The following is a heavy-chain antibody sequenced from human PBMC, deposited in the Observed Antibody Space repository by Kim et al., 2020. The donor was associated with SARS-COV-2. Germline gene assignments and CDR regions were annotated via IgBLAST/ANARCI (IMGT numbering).Heavy chain of an antibody. D-gene: IGHD1-26*01. CDR1: GFTFSSYA. Sequence: GWSLRLSCAASGFTFSSYAMHWVRQAPGKGLEWVAVISYDGSNKYYADSVKGRFTISRDNSKNTLYLQMNSLRAEDTAVYYCARGRGGSYYSVDYWGQGTLVTVSS. CDR2: ISYDGSNK. V-gene: IGHV3-30*04. J-gene: IGHJ4*02. CDR3: ARGRGGSYYSVDY.